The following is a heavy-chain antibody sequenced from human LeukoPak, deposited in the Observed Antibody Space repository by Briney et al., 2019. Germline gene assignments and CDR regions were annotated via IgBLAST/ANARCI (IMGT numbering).Heavy chain of an antibody. V-gene: IGHV1-46*01. D-gene: IGHD3-22*01. CDR2: INPSGGST. CDR3: ARYPAGKYYDSSGYPLTNWFDP. Sequence: ASVKVSCKASGYTFTGYYMHWVRQAPGQGLEWMGIINPSGGSTSYAQKFQGRVTMTRDMSTSTVYMELSSLRSEDTAVYYCARYPAGKYYDSSGYPLTNWFDPWGQGTLVTVSS. J-gene: IGHJ5*02. CDR1: GYTFTGYY.